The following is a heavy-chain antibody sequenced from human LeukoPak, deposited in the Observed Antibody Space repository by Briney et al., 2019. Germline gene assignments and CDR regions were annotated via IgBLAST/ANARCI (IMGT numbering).Heavy chain of an antibody. V-gene: IGHV3-9*01. CDR1: GFTFSRCG. CDR3: AKETRGAFDI. CDR2: ISWNSGSI. D-gene: IGHD1-14*01. Sequence: PGGSLRLSCAASGFTFSRCGMHWVRQAPEKGLEWVSGISWNSGSIGYADSVKGRFTISRDNAKNSLYLQMNSLRAEDTALYYCAKETRGAFDIWGQGTMVTVSS. J-gene: IGHJ3*02.